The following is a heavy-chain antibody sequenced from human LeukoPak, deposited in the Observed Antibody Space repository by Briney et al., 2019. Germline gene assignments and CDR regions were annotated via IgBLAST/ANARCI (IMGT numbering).Heavy chain of an antibody. CDR3: AREQSRGSYFDY. CDR1: GFTFSSYA. V-gene: IGHV3-30*01. CDR2: ISYDGSNK. Sequence: PGRSLRLSCAASGFTFSSYAMHWVRQAPGKGLEWVAVISYDGSNKYYADSVKGRFTISRGNSKNTLYLQMNSLRAEDTAVYYCAREQSRGSYFDYWGQGTLVTVSS. J-gene: IGHJ4*02. D-gene: IGHD1-26*01.